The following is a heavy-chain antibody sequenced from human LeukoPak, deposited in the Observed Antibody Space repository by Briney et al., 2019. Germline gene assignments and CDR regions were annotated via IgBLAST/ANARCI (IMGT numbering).Heavy chain of an antibody. V-gene: IGHV3-66*01. D-gene: IGHD3-16*01. CDR3: ARDGGSGGPGENYYYYYGMDV. CDR1: GFTVSSNY. J-gene: IGHJ6*02. Sequence: PGGSLRLSCAASGFTVSSNYMSWVRQAPGKGLEWVSVIYSGGSTYYADSVKGRFTISRDNSKNTLYLQMNSLRAEDTAVYYCARDGGSGGPGENYYYYYGMDVWGQGTTVTVSS. CDR2: IYSGGST.